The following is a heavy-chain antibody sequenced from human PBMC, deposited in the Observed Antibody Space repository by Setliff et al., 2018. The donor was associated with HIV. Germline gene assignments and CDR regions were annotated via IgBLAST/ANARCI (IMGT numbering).Heavy chain of an antibody. V-gene: IGHV4-31*03. CDR1: GGSISSGTYY. CDR2: NYYSGST. Sequence: SETLSLTCTVSGGSISSGTYYWSWIRQHPGKGLEWIGYNYYSGSTYYNPSLTSRVTISVDTSRNQFSLKLSSVTAADTAVYYCARHSPSDYWGQGTLVTVSS. J-gene: IGHJ4*02. CDR3: ARHSPSDY.